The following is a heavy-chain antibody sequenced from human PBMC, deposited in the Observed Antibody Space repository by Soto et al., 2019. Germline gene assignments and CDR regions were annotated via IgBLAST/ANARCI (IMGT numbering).Heavy chain of an antibody. D-gene: IGHD6-13*01. CDR1: GGSFSGYY. Sequence: QVQLQQWGAGLLKPSETLSLTCAVYGGSFSGYYWSWIRQPPGKGLEWIGEINHSGSTNYNPSLKSRVSISLDTSKNHFSLKLSSVTAADTAVYYCARPNYPYSSSWRGFQHWGQGTLVTVSS. V-gene: IGHV4-34*01. J-gene: IGHJ1*01. CDR3: ARPNYPYSSSWRGFQH. CDR2: INHSGST.